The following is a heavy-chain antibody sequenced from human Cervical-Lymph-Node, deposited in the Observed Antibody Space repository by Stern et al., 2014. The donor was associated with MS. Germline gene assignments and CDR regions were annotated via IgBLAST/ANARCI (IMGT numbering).Heavy chain of an antibody. CDR1: GFSLSTARMG. Sequence: ESGPVLVKPTETLTLTCTVSGFSLSTARMGVSWIRQPPGKALEWLAHIFSNGEKVHSTFLKSRLTISKDTSKNQVVLTMTNMDPVDTATYYCARIPYGTWIDSWGQGTLVTVSS. J-gene: IGHJ4*02. V-gene: IGHV2-26*01. D-gene: IGHD4-17*01. CDR3: ARIPYGTWIDS. CDR2: IFSNGEK.